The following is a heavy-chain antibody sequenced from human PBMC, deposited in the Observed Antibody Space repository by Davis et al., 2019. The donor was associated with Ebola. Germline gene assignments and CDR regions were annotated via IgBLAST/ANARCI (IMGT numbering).Heavy chain of an antibody. J-gene: IGHJ6*03. CDR2: ISGSAIST. V-gene: IGHV3-23*01. CDR1: GFTFSSYA. D-gene: IGHD3-3*01. Sequence: GESLKISCAASGFTFSSYAMSWVRQAPGKGLEWVSAISGSAISTYYADTVKGRFTISRDNSKNTLFLQMNNLRAEDTAVYYCAKSPLGNFDFWSGHYRENYMDVWGKGTTVTVSS. CDR3: AKSPLGNFDFWSGHYRENYMDV.